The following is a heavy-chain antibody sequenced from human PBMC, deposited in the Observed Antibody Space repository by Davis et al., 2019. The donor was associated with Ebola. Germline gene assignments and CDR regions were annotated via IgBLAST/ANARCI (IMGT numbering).Heavy chain of an antibody. J-gene: IGHJ4*02. D-gene: IGHD6-19*01. CDR1: GYSISSGYY. CDR3: ARVQWPYFDY. Sequence: PSETLSLTCAVSGYSISSGYYWGWIRQPPGKGLEWIGSIYHSGSTYYNPSLKSRVTISVDTSKNQFSLKLSSVTAADTAVYYCARVQWPYFDYWGQGTLVTVSS. V-gene: IGHV4-38-2*01. CDR2: IYHSGST.